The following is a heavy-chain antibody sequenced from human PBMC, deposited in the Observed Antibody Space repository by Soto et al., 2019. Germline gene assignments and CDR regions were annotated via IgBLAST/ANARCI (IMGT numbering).Heavy chain of an antibody. D-gene: IGHD4-17*01. V-gene: IGHV4-59*12. CDR1: GGTISYYY. Sequence: PSETLSLTCTVSGGTISYYYCSWIRQAPWKGLEWVGYIFDGGSANYNPSLKSRGSFSLDKSQNQLSLKLTSVTGAETAIYYSLSLEATPTVTGEYYYYASASWAQGTAV. J-gene: IGHJ6*02. CDR3: LSLEATPTVTGEYYYYASAS. CDR2: IFDGGSA.